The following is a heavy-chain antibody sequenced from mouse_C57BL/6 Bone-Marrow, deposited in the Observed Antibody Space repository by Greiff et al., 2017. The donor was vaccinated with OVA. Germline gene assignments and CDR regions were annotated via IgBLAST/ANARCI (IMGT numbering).Heavy chain of an antibody. CDR3: ARETLDSSGYYFDY. Sequence: EVQLQESGPGLVKPSQSLSLTCSVTGYSITSGYYWNWIRQFPGNKLEWMGYISYDGSNNYNPSLKNRISITRDTSKNLFFLKLNSVTTEDTATYYCARETLDSSGYYFDYWGQGTTLTVSS. CDR1: GYSITSGYY. D-gene: IGHD3-2*02. V-gene: IGHV3-6*01. CDR2: ISYDGSN. J-gene: IGHJ2*01.